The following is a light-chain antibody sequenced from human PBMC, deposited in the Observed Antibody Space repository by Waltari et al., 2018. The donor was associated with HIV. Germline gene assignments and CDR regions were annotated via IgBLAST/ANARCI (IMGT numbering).Light chain of an antibody. V-gene: IGLV3-1*01. Sequence: SYDLTQPPSVSVSPGQTASITCSGDKLGNKYACWYQQKPGQSPVLGIYQDTKRPSGIPERFSGSHSGNTATLTVSGTQAMDEADYYCQAWDSSTVLFGGGTTLTVL. CDR2: QDT. J-gene: IGLJ2*01. CDR1: KLGNKY. CDR3: QAWDSSTVL.